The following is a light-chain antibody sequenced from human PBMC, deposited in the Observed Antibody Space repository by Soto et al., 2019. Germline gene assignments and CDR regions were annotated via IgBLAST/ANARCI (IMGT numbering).Light chain of an antibody. CDR3: QQSHSTPRT. J-gene: IGKJ2*01. CDR2: AAS. Sequence: DIQMTQSPSSLSASVGDRVTITCRASQSIRSNLNWYQQKPGRAPKLLIYAASSLHSGVPTRFSGSGSGTDFTLTISSLQPEDFASYYCQQSHSTPRTFGQGTKVDIK. CDR1: QSIRSN. V-gene: IGKV1-39*01.